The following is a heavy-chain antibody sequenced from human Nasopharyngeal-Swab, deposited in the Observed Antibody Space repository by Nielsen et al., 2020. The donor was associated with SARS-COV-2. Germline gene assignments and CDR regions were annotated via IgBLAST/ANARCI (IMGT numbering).Heavy chain of an antibody. CDR3: ARVLGFGEVWWFDP. D-gene: IGHD3-10*01. CDR2: IYSGGST. CDR1: GFTVSCNY. V-gene: IGHV3-66*01. Sequence: GESLKISCSASGFTVSCNYMSWVRQAPGKGLEWVSVIYSGGSTYYADSVKGGFTISRDNSKNTLYLQMNSLRAEDTAVYYCARVLGFGEVWWFDPWGQGTLVTVSS. J-gene: IGHJ5*02.